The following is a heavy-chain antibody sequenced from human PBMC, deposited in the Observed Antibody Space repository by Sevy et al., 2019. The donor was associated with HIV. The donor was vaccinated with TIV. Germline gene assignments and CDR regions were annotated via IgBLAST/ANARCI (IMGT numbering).Heavy chain of an antibody. V-gene: IGHV3-30*02. CDR3: AKDLAGPGRRYFDY. CDR2: IRYDGSDK. CDR1: GFTFSNFG. J-gene: IGHJ4*02. Sequence: GGCLRLSCTASGFTFSNFGMHWVRQVPGKGLEWVIFIRYDGSDKYYAAAVKGRFTISRDDSKNTLYLQMDSLRAEDTAIYYCAKDLAGPGRRYFDYWGQGTLVTVSS. D-gene: IGHD2-15*01.